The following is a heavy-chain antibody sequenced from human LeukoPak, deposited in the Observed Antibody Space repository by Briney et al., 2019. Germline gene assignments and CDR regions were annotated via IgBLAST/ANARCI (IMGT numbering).Heavy chain of an antibody. D-gene: IGHD2-8*01. V-gene: IGHV3-43*01. J-gene: IGHJ4*02. CDR3: TKDRYCTTTFCPLDY. Sequence: GGSLRLSCAASGFTLVDYTFRWVRQAPGKGLEWVSLISRDGGSTYYADSVRGPFTISRDNSKNSLCLQMNSLRTEDTALYYCTKDRYCTTTFCPLDYWGQGTLVTVSS. CDR1: GFTLVDYT. CDR2: ISRDGGST.